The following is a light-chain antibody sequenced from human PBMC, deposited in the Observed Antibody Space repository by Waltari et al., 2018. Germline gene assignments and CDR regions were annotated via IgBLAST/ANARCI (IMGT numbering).Light chain of an antibody. CDR1: QSVSSF. CDR3: QQYNDWPPLT. CDR2: GAS. V-gene: IGKV3-15*01. J-gene: IGKJ4*01. Sequence: EVVMTQSPATLSLSPGERATLSCRASQSVSSFLAWYQQKPGQAPRLLIYGASTRATGIPARFSGSGSGTEFTLTLSSLQSEDFAVYYCQQYNDWPPLTFGGGTKVEIK.